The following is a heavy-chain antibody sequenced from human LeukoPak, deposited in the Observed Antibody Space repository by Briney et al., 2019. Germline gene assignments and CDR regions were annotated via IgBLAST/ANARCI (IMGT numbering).Heavy chain of an antibody. V-gene: IGHV3-7*03. CDR2: IKQDGSEK. Sequence: GGSLRLSCVASGFTFSSSWMSWVRQAPGKGLEWVANIKQDGSEKSYVESVRGRFTISRDNAKNSLYLQMNSLRAEDTALYYCAKGRRGVPDYYFDYWGQGTLVTVSS. CDR1: GFTFSSSW. J-gene: IGHJ4*02. D-gene: IGHD1-1*01. CDR3: AKGRRGVPDYYFDY.